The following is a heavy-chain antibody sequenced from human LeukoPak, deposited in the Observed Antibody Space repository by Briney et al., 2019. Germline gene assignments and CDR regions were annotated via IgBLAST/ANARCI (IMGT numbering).Heavy chain of an antibody. CDR2: IWYDGRNK. V-gene: IGHV3-33*01. CDR3: ARGLGAGTYGAFDM. CDR1: GFTFRTYG. J-gene: IGHJ3*02. Sequence: GTSLRLSCTASGFTFRTYGMHWVRQAPGKGLEWVALIWYDGRNKEYTDSLKGRFTIPRDNSKNTLYLQMTSLSAGDTAVYYCARGLGAGTYGAFDMWGQGTLVTVSS. D-gene: IGHD6-19*01.